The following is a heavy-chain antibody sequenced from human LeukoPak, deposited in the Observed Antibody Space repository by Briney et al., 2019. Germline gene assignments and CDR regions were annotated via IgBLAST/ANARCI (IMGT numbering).Heavy chain of an antibody. V-gene: IGHV1-69*05. Sequence: SVKVSCKASGGTFSSYAISWVRQAPGQGLEWMGGIIPIFGTANYAQKFQGRVTITTDESTSTAYMELSSLRSEDTAVYYCARDDARRPLQVNYWGQGTLVTVSS. CDR1: GGTFSSYA. CDR2: IIPIFGTA. D-gene: IGHD6-6*01. J-gene: IGHJ4*02. CDR3: ARDDARRPLQVNY.